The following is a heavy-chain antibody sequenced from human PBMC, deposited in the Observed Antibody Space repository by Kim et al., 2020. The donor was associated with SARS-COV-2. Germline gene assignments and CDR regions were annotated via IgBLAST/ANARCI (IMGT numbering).Heavy chain of an antibody. J-gene: IGHJ6*02. CDR2: IYYSGST. CDR1: GGSISSYY. D-gene: IGHD6-13*01. V-gene: IGHV4-59*13. Sequence: SETLSLTCTVSGGSISSYYWSWIRQPPGKGLEWIGYIYYSGSTNYNPSLKSRVTISVDTSKNQFSLKLSSVTAADTAVYYCARDGLAAAGTDYYYGMDVWGQGTTVTVSS. CDR3: ARDGLAAAGTDYYYGMDV.